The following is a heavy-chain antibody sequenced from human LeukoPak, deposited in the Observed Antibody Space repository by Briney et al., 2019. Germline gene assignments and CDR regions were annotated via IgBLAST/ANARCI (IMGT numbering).Heavy chain of an antibody. CDR3: ARDLSYYGSGPHYNWFDP. Sequence: ASVKVSCKASGYTFTSYAMNWVRQAPGQGLEWMGWINTNTGNPTYAQGFTGRFVFSLDTSVSTTYLQISSLKAEDTAVYYCARDLSYYGSGPHYNWFDPWGQGTLVTVSS. D-gene: IGHD3-10*01. V-gene: IGHV7-4-1*02. J-gene: IGHJ5*02. CDR2: INTNTGNP. CDR1: GYTFTSYA.